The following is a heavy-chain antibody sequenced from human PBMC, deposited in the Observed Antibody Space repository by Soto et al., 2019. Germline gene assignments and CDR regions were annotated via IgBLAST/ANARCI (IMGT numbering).Heavy chain of an antibody. CDR1: GFTFISSF. V-gene: IGHV3-7*03. CDR2: INQDGGVT. CDR3: ARYYRGSGRYFFDY. Sequence: AXGSLRLSCVASGFTFISSFMGWIRQAPGKGLEWVANINQDGGVTYYVDSVEGRFTISRDNTKDSLYLQMNSLRGEDTAIYYCARYYRGSGRYFFDYWGQGTPVTVSS. D-gene: IGHD6-19*01. J-gene: IGHJ4*02.